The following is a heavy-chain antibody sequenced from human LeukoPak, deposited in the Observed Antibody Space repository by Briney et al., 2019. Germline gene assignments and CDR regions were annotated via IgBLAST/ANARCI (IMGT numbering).Heavy chain of an antibody. D-gene: IGHD3-22*01. CDR3: ARPLPYYDSSGYSFDAFDI. J-gene: IGHJ3*02. CDR1: GYSISSGYY. V-gene: IGHV4-38-2*01. CDR2: IYHSGST. Sequence: PSETLSLTCAVSGYSISSGYYWGWIWQPPGKGLEWIGNIYHSGSTYYNPSLKSRVTISVDTSKNQFSLKLSSVTAADTAVYYCARPLPYYDSSGYSFDAFDIWGQGTMVTVSS.